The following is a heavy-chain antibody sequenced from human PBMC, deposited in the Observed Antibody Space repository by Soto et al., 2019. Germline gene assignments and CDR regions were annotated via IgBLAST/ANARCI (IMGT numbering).Heavy chain of an antibody. V-gene: IGHV3-21*01. Sequence: PXGSLRLSCSASGFSFTIYTMVWVRLAPGKGLDWVASITSGSDSIFYADSVKGRFTVSRDNAKNSLFLQMNNLRAEDTAVYFCARDGSEDCFVKYFHHWGQGTQVTVSS. D-gene: IGHD2-21*02. CDR1: GFSFTIYT. CDR2: ITSGSDSI. CDR3: ARDGSEDCFVKYFHH. J-gene: IGHJ1*01.